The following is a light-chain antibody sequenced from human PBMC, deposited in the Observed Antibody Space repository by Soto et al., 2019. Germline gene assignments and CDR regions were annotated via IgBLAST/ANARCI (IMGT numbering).Light chain of an antibody. V-gene: IGKV3-20*01. CDR2: GAS. CDR1: QSVSSNY. CDR3: QQYGSSPRT. J-gene: IGKJ4*01. Sequence: EIVLTQSPGTLSLSPGERATLSCRASQSVSSNYLAWYQQNPGQAPRLLIYGASTRATGIPDRFSGSGSGTDVTLTISRLEPEDFAVYYCQQYGSSPRTFGGGTKVEIK.